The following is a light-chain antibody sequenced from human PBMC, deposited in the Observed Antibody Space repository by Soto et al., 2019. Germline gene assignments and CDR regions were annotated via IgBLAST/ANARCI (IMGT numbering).Light chain of an antibody. CDR2: EVS. J-gene: IGLJ2*01. V-gene: IGLV2-14*01. Sequence: QSALTQPASVSGSPGQSITISCTGTSSDVGGYNYVSWYQQHPGKAPKLMIYEVSNRPSGVSNRFSGSKSGNTASLTISGLQAEDEADYYCGSYTISSTLVVFGGGTKLTVL. CDR1: SSDVGGYNY. CDR3: GSYTISSTLVV.